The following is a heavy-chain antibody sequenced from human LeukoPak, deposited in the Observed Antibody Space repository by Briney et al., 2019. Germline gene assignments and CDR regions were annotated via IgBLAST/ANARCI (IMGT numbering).Heavy chain of an antibody. CDR3: ARVSKPGWFDYYYMDV. Sequence: GGSLRLSCAASGFTFRSYWMSWVRQAPGKGLEWVANINQDGSETYYVDSVKGRFTISRDNSKNTLYLQMDNLRFEDTAVYYCARVSKPGWFDYYYMDVWGKGTTVIVSS. V-gene: IGHV3-7*01. J-gene: IGHJ6*03. CDR2: INQDGSET. D-gene: IGHD3-10*01. CDR1: GFTFRSYW.